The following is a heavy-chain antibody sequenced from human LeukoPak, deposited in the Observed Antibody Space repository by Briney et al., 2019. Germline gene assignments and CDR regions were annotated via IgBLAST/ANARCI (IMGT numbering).Heavy chain of an antibody. J-gene: IGHJ4*02. CDR1: GYTFTAYY. V-gene: IGHV1-2*02. CDR3: ARTLYIAAAPGGLDY. CDR2: IDPNSGDT. Sequence: ASVKVSCKASGYTFTAYYIHWVRQAPGQGLEWMGWIDPNSGDTKYVEKFQGRVTMTRDTSSGTVYMELSSLSSDDTAVYYCARTLYIAAAPGGLDYWGQGTLVTVSS. D-gene: IGHD6-13*01.